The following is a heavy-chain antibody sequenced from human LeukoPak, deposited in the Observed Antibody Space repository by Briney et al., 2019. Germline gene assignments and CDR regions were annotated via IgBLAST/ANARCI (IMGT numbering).Heavy chain of an antibody. D-gene: IGHD2-15*01. Sequence: GASVKVSCKASGYTFTSYYMHWVRQAPGQGLEWMGIINPSGGSTSYAQKFQGRVTMTRDTSTSTVYMELSSLRSEDTAVYYCASAYCSGGSCYSGPDFDYWGQGTLVTVSS. V-gene: IGHV1-46*01. CDR1: GYTFTSYY. CDR2: INPSGGST. CDR3: ASAYCSGGSCYSGPDFDY. J-gene: IGHJ4*02.